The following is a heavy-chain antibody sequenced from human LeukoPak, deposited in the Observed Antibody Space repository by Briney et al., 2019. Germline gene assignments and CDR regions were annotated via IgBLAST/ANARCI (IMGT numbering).Heavy chain of an antibody. Sequence: PGGSLRLSCAASGFTFSSYAMSWVRQAPGKGLEWVSAISGSGGSTYYADSVKGRFTISRDNSKNTLYLQMNSLRGEDTAVYYCARGRWDYDSSGYYHPVYWGQGTLVTVSS. CDR3: ARGRWDYDSSGYYHPVY. J-gene: IGHJ4*02. CDR2: ISGSGGST. CDR1: GFTFSSYA. V-gene: IGHV3-23*01. D-gene: IGHD3-22*01.